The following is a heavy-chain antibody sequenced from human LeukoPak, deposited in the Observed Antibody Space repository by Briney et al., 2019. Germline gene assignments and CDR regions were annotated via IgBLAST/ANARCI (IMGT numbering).Heavy chain of an antibody. J-gene: IGHJ4*02. CDR1: GGSISCSTYY. V-gene: IGHV4-31*11. CDR2: IYYSGST. CDR3: ARSDTAMVPFDY. Sequence: PSETLSLTCAVSGGSISCSTYYWGWIRQHPGKGLEWIRYIYYSGSTYYNPSLKSRVTISVDTSKNQFSLKLSSVTAADTAVYYCARSDTAMVPFDYWGQGTLVTVSS. D-gene: IGHD5-18*01.